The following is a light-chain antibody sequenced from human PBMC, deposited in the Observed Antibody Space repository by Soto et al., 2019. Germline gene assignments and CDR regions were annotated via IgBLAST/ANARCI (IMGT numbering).Light chain of an antibody. CDR2: GAS. Sequence: EIVLTHSPGTLALSPCESASLSSSASQSVPSRYLAWYQRKPGQAPRLLIFGASSRATGIPDRFIGTGSGTDFSLTISRLEPEDFAVYYCQQYGTSPVTFGQGTKVDIK. V-gene: IGKV3-20*01. CDR1: QSVPSRY. CDR3: QQYGTSPVT. J-gene: IGKJ1*01.